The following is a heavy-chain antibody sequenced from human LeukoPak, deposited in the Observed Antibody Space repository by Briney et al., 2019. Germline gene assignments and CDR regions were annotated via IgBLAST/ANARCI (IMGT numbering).Heavy chain of an antibody. J-gene: IGHJ4*02. Sequence: PSETLSLTCTVSGDSIRSTTNYSGWIRQPPGKGLEWIGSVYHTGNTYYNSSLQSRVTLSVDPSKNQFSLKLTSVTAADTAVYYCAHEDYNDFNTFDFWGQGTLVTVSS. CDR3: AHEDYNDFNTFDF. CDR1: GDSIRSTTNY. V-gene: IGHV4-39*01. CDR2: VYHTGNT. D-gene: IGHD3-22*01.